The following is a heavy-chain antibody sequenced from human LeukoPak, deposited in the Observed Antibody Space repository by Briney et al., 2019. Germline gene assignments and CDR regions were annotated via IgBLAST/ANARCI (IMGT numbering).Heavy chain of an antibody. Sequence: GGSLRLSCAASGFTFSSYDINWVRQAPGKGLEWVSYISSSGSTIHFADSVRGRFTISRDNAKNSLYLQMDSLRGEDTAVYYCARARNFDWSNQSPGALDIWGQGTMVTVSS. V-gene: IGHV3-48*03. CDR3: ARARNFDWSNQSPGALDI. CDR2: ISSSGSTI. J-gene: IGHJ3*02. CDR1: GFTFSSYD. D-gene: IGHD3-9*01.